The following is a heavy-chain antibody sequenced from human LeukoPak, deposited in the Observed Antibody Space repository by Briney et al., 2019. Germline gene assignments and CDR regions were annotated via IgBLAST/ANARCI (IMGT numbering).Heavy chain of an antibody. Sequence: GASVKVSCKASGGTFSSYAISWVRQAPGQWLEWMGGIIPIFGTANYAQKFQGRVTITADESTSTAYMELSSLRSEDTAVYYCARSQLLWFGEVYYYYYMDVWGKGTTVTVSS. D-gene: IGHD3-10*01. V-gene: IGHV1-69*13. CDR1: GGTFSSYA. J-gene: IGHJ6*03. CDR3: ARSQLLWFGEVYYYYYMDV. CDR2: IIPIFGTA.